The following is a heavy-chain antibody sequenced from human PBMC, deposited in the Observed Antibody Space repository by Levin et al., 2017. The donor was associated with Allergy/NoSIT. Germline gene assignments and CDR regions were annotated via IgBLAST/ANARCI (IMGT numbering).Heavy chain of an antibody. CDR1: GGSVSNNNYY. V-gene: IGHV4-61*01. CDR2: VYYNGNT. J-gene: IGHJ4*02. CDR3: ERRHCTNGICYFDY. D-gene: IGHD2-8*01. Sequence: SETLSLTCTVSGGSVSNNNYYWTWIRQPPGKGLEWIGYVYYNGNTNDNPSLKSRVTMSVDTSKNQFSLKLSSVTAADTAVYYCERRHCTNGICYFDYWGQGTLVTVSA.